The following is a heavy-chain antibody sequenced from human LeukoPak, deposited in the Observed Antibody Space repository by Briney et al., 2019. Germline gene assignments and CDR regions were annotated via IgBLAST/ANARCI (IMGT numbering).Heavy chain of an antibody. D-gene: IGHD3-10*01. CDR1: GGSFSGYY. Sequence: SETLSLTCAVYGGSFSGYYWSWIRQPPGKGLEWIGEINHSGSTNYNPSLKSRVTISVDTSKNQFSLKLSSVTAADTAVYYCARVRGTMVRGVIITYYYYYYMDVWGKGTTVTVSS. CDR2: INHSGST. V-gene: IGHV4-34*01. J-gene: IGHJ6*03. CDR3: ARVRGTMVRGVIITYYYYYYMDV.